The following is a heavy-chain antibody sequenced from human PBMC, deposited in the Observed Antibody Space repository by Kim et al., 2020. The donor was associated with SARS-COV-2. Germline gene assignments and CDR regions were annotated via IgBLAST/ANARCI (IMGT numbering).Heavy chain of an antibody. V-gene: IGHV4-59*08. J-gene: IGHJ2*01. CDR3: VRRGVEWYFDL. Sequence: SETLSLTCTVSGGSISGHYWSWIRQPPGKGLEWIGYIYYSGSTNHNPSLKSRVTISLDTSKNQFSLKLTAVTAADTAVYYCVRRGVEWYFDLWGRGTLVT. CDR2: IYYSGST. D-gene: IGHD2-15*01. CDR1: GGSISGHY.